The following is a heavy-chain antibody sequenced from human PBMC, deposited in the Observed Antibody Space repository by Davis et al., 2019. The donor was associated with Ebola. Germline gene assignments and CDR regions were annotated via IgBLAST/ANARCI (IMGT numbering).Heavy chain of an antibody. D-gene: IGHD1-26*01. V-gene: IGHV3-23*01. CDR1: GFTFSSYG. CDR2: ISSNGATT. J-gene: IGHJ4*02. Sequence: PGGSLRLSCAASGFTFSSYGMSWVRQAPGKGLDWVSRISSNGATTYYADSVRGRFTISRDNSRNTLYLQMNSLRADDTAVYYCGGAWDWGQGTLVTVSS. CDR3: GGAWD.